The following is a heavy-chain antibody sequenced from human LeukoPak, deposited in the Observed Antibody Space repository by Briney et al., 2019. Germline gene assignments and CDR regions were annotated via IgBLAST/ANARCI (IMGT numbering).Heavy chain of an antibody. V-gene: IGHV4-59*08. CDR2: ISYSGST. CDR1: GDSISYYH. CDR3: ARLMGYLTDS. Sequence: SETLSLTCTVSGDSISYYHWSWIRQPPGKGLEWIGLISYSGSTNYSPSLKSRLTMSLDTSKNQFSLTLSSVTAADTAVYYCARLMGYLTDSWGQGTLVTVSS. J-gene: IGHJ4*02. D-gene: IGHD1-1*01.